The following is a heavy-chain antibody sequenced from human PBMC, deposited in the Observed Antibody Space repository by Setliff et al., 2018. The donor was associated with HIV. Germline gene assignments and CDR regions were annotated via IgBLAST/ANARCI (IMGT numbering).Heavy chain of an antibody. CDR2: INVDGSSI. CDR1: GFTFTDYW. CDR3: AKELGFWSGYSGPPLAY. D-gene: IGHD3-3*01. J-gene: IGHJ4*02. Sequence: PGGSLRLSCAASGFTFTDYWMHWVRQVPGQGLVWVSRINVDGSSISYADSVKGRFTISRDNAKNTLFLQMNSLRAEDTAVYYCAKELGFWSGYSGPPLAYWGQGTLVTVSS. V-gene: IGHV3-74*01.